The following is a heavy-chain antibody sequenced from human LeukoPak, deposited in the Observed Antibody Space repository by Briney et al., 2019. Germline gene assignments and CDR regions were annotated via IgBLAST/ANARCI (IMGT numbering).Heavy chain of an antibody. V-gene: IGHV1-2*02. J-gene: IGHJ4*02. CDR2: INPNSGGT. CDR3: ARDIASSGSYWRGFGY. CDR1: GYTFTNYY. Sequence: ASVKVSCKASGYTFTNYYMNWVRLAPAQGLEWMGWINPNSGGTNYAQKFQGRVTMTRDTSISTAYMELSRLRSDDTAVYYCARDIASSGSYWRGFGYWGQGILVTVSS. D-gene: IGHD1-26*01.